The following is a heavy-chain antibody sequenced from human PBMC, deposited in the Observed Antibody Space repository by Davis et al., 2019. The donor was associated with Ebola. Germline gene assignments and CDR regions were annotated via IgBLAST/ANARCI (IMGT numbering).Heavy chain of an antibody. J-gene: IGHJ5*02. CDR2: ISVRSIT. CDR3: AKVHPPTTVTTGWFDP. Sequence: PGGSLRLSCVASVFIFSSYAMSWVRQAPGKGLEWVSSISVRSITYHADSVKGRFTISRDNSKNTLYLQMNSLRAEDTAVYYCAKVHPPTTVTTGWFDPWGQGTLVTVSS. D-gene: IGHD4-17*01. CDR1: VFIFSSYA. V-gene: IGHV3-23*01.